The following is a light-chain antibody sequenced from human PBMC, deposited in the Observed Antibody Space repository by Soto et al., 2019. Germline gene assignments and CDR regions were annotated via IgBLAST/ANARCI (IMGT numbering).Light chain of an antibody. CDR3: QQRSNWPWK. J-gene: IGKJ1*01. Sequence: DIQMTQSPSTLSGSVGDRVTITCRASQTISSWLAWYQQKPGKAPKLLIYKASTLKSGVPSRFSGSGSGTDFTLTISSLEPEDFAVYYCQQRSNWPWKFGQGTKV. CDR1: QTISSW. V-gene: IGKV1-5*03. CDR2: KAS.